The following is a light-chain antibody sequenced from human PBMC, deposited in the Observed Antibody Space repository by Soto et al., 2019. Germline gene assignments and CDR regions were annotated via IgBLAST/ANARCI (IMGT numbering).Light chain of an antibody. V-gene: IGKV3-20*01. CDR3: KQYGNAPWA. Sequence: ETVLTQSPGTLSLSPGERATLSCRASQTVSNNYVAWYQHRPGQTPRVLIHASSRRAPGIQDRFSGSGSGTDFTLTIGRLEPEDFAVYYCKQYGNAPWAFGQGTKVDIK. CDR2: ASS. CDR1: QTVSNNY. J-gene: IGKJ1*01.